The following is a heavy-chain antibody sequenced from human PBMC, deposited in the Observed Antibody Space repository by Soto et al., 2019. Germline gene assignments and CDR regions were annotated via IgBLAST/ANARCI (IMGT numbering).Heavy chain of an antibody. CDR3: AKDLASSGDSDACDY. Sequence: QVQLVESGGGVVQPGRSLRLSCAASGFTFSSYGMHWVRQAPGKGLEWVAVISYDGSNKYYADSVKGRFTISRDNSKNRRNLKMNSLRAEETAGYYGAKDLASSGDSDACDYWGQEPWSPSPQ. CDR1: GFTFSSYG. J-gene: IGHJ4*01. CDR2: ISYDGSNK. D-gene: IGHD4-17*01. V-gene: IGHV3-30*18.